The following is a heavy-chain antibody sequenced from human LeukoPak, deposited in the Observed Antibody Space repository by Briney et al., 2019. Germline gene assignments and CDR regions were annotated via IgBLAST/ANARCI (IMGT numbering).Heavy chain of an antibody. D-gene: IGHD2-21*02. CDR2: ISPGDSDA. J-gene: IGHJ4*02. CDR3: ARQAYCGGDCSANFDY. CDR1: GYRFTSHW. V-gene: IGHV5-51*01. Sequence: GESLKISCKGSGYRFTSHWIGWVRQTPGKGLEWMRIISPGDSDARYSPSFQGQVTISADKSINTAYLQWSSLKASDTAMYYCARQAYCGGDCSANFDYWGQGTLVTVSS.